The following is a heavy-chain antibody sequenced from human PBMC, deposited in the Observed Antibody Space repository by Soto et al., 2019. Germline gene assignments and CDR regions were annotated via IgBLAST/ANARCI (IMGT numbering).Heavy chain of an antibody. D-gene: IGHD6-19*01. J-gene: IGHJ4*02. CDR2: ISGSGGST. Sequence: EVPLLESGGGLVQPGGSLRLSCAASGFTFSSYAMSWVRQAPGKGLEWVSAISGSGGSTYYADSVKGRFTISRDNSKNTLYLQMNSLRAEDTAVYYCAKEGYETGYSSGWYYFDYWGQGTLVTVSS. CDR1: GFTFSSYA. V-gene: IGHV3-23*01. CDR3: AKEGYETGYSSGWYYFDY.